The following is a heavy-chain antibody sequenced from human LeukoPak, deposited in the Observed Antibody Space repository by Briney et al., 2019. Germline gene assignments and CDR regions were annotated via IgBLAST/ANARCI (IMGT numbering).Heavy chain of an antibody. CDR3: ARDPIAVAGKTTFDY. CDR2: INPSGGST. V-gene: IGHV1-46*01. CDR1: GYTFTSYY. Sequence: ASVKVSCKASGYTFTSYYMHWVRQAPGQGLEWMGIINPSGGSTSYAQKFQGRVTMTRDTSTSTVYMELSSLRSEDTAVYYCARDPIAVAGKTTFDYWGQGTLVTVSS. D-gene: IGHD6-19*01. J-gene: IGHJ4*02.